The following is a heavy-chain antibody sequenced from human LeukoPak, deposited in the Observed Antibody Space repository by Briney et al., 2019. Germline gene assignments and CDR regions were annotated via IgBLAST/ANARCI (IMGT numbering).Heavy chain of an antibody. V-gene: IGHV4-34*01. CDR3: ARLPPSMVRGVIGRPGSDY. D-gene: IGHD3-10*01. CDR2: INHSGST. CDR1: GGSFSGYY. Sequence: PSETLSLTCAVYGGSFSGYYWSWIRQPPGKGLEWIGEINHSGSTNYNPSLKSRVTISVDTSKNQFSLKLSSVTAADTAVYYCARLPPSMVRGVIGRPGSDYWGQGTLVTVSS. J-gene: IGHJ4*02.